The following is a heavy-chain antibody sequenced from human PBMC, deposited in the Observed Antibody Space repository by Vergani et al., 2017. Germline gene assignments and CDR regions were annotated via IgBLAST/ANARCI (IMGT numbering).Heavy chain of an antibody. D-gene: IGHD3-22*01. J-gene: IGHJ3*02. CDR1: GFTFSSYG. CDR2: IWYDGSNK. CDR3: ARDSSGYYEWKTIDAFDI. Sequence: QVQLVESGGGVVQPGRSLRLSCAASGFTFSSYGMHWVRQAPGKGLEWVAVIWYDGSNKYYADSVKGRFTISRDNSKNTLYLQMISLRAEDTAVYYCARDSSGYYEWKTIDAFDIWGQGTMVTVSS. V-gene: IGHV3-33*01.